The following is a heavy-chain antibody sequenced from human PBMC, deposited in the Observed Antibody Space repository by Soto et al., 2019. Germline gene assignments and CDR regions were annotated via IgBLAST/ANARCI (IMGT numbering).Heavy chain of an antibody. V-gene: IGHV4-39*01. Sequence: SETLSLPCTVSGGSIGSSSYYWGWIRQPPGKGLEWIASIYYNGSPYYNSSLKSRVTISVDTSKNQFSLKLNSVTAADTAVYYCASHQYYPYECFDYWGQGTLVTVSS. CDR2: IYYNGSP. CDR3: ASHQYYPYECFDY. CDR1: GGSIGSSSYY. D-gene: IGHD3-10*01. J-gene: IGHJ4*02.